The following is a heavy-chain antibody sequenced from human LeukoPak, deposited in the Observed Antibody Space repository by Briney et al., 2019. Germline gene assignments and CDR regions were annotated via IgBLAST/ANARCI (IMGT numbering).Heavy chain of an antibody. D-gene: IGHD6-13*01. CDR3: ARDVGITVAVSFDP. V-gene: IGHV1-18*01. CDR1: GYSFTSYG. Sequence: ASVKVSCKTSGYSFTSYGISWVRQAPGRGLEWMGWISAYNGNTNYAQKFQGRVTMTTDTSTSTVYMEVRGLRSDDTAMYYRARDVGITVAVSFDPWGQGTLVTVSS. J-gene: IGHJ5*02. CDR2: ISAYNGNT.